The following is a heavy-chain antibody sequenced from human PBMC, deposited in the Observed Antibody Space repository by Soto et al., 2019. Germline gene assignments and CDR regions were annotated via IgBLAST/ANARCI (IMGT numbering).Heavy chain of an antibody. CDR3: ARILGHSTTWYLNALDV. CDR2: IIPIFGAA. Sequence: SVKVSCKASGGTFSSYAIVWVRQAPGQGLEWMGGIIPIFGAANYAQKFQGRVTVTADESTSTAYMDLSSLRSEDTAVYYCARILGHSTTWYLNALDVWGQGTTVTVSS. D-gene: IGHD6-13*01. V-gene: IGHV1-69*13. J-gene: IGHJ6*02. CDR1: GGTFSSYA.